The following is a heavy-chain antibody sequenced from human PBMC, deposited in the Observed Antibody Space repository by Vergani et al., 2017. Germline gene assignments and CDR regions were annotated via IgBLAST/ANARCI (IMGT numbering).Heavy chain of an antibody. D-gene: IGHD1-1*01. CDR2: IFSNDEK. CDR3: ARTTTLVLDFDY. Sequence: QVTLKESGPVLVKPTETLTLTCTVSGFSLSNARMGVSWIRQPPGKALEWLAHIFSNDEKSYSTSLKSRLTISKDTSKSQVVLTMTNMDPVDTATYYCARTTTLVLDFDYWGRGTLVTVSS. J-gene: IGHJ4*02. V-gene: IGHV2-26*01. CDR1: GFSLSNARMG.